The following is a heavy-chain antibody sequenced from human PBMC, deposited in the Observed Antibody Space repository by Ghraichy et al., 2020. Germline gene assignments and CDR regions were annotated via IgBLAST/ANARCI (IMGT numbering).Heavy chain of an antibody. CDR3: ARDGNDYYDSSGYTDY. J-gene: IGHJ4*02. CDR1: GFTFSSYW. D-gene: IGHD3-22*01. V-gene: IGHV3-7*01. Sequence: GGSLRLSCAASGFTFSSYWMSWVRQAPGKGLEWVANIKQDGSEKYYVDSVKGRFTISRDNAKNSLYLQMNSLRAEDTAVYYCARDGNDYYDSSGYTDYWGQGTLVTVSS. CDR2: IKQDGSEK.